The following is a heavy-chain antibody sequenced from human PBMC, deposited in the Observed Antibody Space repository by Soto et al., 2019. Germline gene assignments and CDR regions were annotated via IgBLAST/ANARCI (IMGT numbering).Heavy chain of an antibody. Sequence: QVQLVQSGAEVKKPGVSVKVSCKASGYTFTNYYIHWVRQAPGQGLEWMGIINPSGGSTDYTQKFQDRVTMSRDTSTSTVYMELSSLRSEDTAVYYCARDHRLLWFGELLIWGQGTLVTVSS. J-gene: IGHJ4*02. CDR2: INPSGGST. CDR3: ARDHRLLWFGELLI. V-gene: IGHV1-46*01. D-gene: IGHD3-10*01. CDR1: GYTFTNYY.